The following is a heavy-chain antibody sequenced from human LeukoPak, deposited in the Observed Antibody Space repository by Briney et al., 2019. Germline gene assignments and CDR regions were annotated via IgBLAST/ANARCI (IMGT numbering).Heavy chain of an antibody. V-gene: IGHV1-46*01. J-gene: IGHJ4*02. D-gene: IGHD1-26*01. CDR2: INPTGDST. Sequence: ASVKVSCKASGYTFSSYYMHWVRQAPGQGLEWVGLINPTGDSTNYAQNFRGRVTMTRDTSTSTVYMDLSSLRSEDTAVYYCARGGSVPYDYWGQGTLVTVSS. CDR1: GYTFSSYY. CDR3: ARGGSVPYDY.